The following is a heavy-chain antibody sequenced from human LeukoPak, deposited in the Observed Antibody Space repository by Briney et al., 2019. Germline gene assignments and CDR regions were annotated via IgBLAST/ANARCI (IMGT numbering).Heavy chain of an antibody. V-gene: IGHV3-23*01. J-gene: IGHJ4*02. CDR2: ISGGGATTYYA. CDR3: AKFYDILTGYFDY. D-gene: IGHD3-9*01. CDR1: GFTFSSYA. Sequence: GGSLRLPCAASGFTFSSYAMSWVRQSPGKGLEWVSAISGGGATTYYAYYADSVKGRFTISRDNSKNTLYLQMNSLRAEDTAVYYCAKFYDILTGYFDYWGQGTLVTVSS.